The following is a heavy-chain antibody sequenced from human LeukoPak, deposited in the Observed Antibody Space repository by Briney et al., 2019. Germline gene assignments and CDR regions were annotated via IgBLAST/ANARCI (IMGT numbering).Heavy chain of an antibody. D-gene: IGHD6-6*01. CDR1: GGSFSGYY. J-gene: IGHJ6*03. V-gene: IGHV4-34*01. CDR2: INHSGST. Sequence: SETLSLTCAVYGGSFSGYYWSWIRQPPGKGLEWIGEINHSGSTNYNPSLKSRVTISVDTSKNQFSLKLSSVTAADTAVYYCARGLGGVAARGYYYYYMDVWGKGTTVTVSS. CDR3: ARGLGGVAARGYYYYYMDV.